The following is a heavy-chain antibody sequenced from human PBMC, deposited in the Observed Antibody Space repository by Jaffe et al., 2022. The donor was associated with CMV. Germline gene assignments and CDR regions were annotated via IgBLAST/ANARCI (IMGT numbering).Heavy chain of an antibody. CDR3: ARDRLGYCSGGSCYSDDAFDI. J-gene: IGHJ3*02. Sequence: EVQLVESGGGLVQPGGSLRLSCAASGFTFSSYEMNWVRQAPGKGLEWVSYISSSGSTIYYADSVKGRFTISRDNAKNSLYLQMNSLRAEDTAVYYCARDRLGYCSGGSCYSDDAFDIWGQGTMVTVSS. CDR2: ISSSGSTI. CDR1: GFTFSSYE. D-gene: IGHD2-15*01. V-gene: IGHV3-48*03.